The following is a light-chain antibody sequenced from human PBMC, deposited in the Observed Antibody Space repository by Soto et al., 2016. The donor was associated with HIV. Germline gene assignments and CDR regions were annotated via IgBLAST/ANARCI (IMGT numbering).Light chain of an antibody. Sequence: SYELTQPPSVSVAPGMTARITCEGNDIGKKSVHWDQQKPGQAPVLVVYDDSDRPSGIPERFSGSNSGNTATLTISRVEAGDEADYYCQVWDSSSDHPVVFGGGTKLTVL. V-gene: IGLV3-21*03. CDR3: QVWDSSSDHPVV. J-gene: IGLJ2*01. CDR2: DDS. CDR1: DIGKKS.